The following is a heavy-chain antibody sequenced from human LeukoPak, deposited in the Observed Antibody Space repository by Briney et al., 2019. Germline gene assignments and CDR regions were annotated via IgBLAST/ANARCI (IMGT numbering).Heavy chain of an antibody. CDR3: AKSPRQWLNRINWFDP. CDR1: GFTFSSYA. Sequence: GGSLRLSCAASGFTFSSYAMSWVRQAPGKGLEWVPAISGSGGSTYYADSVKGRFTISRDNSKNTLYLQMNSLRAEDTAVYYCAKSPRQWLNRINWFDPWGQGTLVTVSS. CDR2: ISGSGGST. D-gene: IGHD6-19*01. J-gene: IGHJ5*02. V-gene: IGHV3-23*01.